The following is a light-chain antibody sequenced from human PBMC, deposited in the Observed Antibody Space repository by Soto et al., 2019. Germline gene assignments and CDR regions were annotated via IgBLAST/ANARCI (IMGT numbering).Light chain of an antibody. CDR2: DAS. J-gene: IGKJ5*01. CDR1: QGISNH. V-gene: IGKV1-17*03. CDR3: LHHHNFPIT. Sequence: DIRITHSPSAISSSVLYKVTITCLASQGISNHLFWFQQKPGQVPKRLIYDASVLQPGVSSRFSGSGSGTDFTLTISSLQPEDFATYYCLHHHNFPITFGQGTRLEIK.